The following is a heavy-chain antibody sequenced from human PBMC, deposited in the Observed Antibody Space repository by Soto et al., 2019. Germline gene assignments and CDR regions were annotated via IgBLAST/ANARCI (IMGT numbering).Heavy chain of an antibody. CDR1: GYSFTSYW. D-gene: IGHD6-19*01. V-gene: IGHV5-51*01. J-gene: IGHJ4*02. CDR3: ARLFDTSGWYDY. Sequence: GESLKISCKGSGYSFTSYWVGWVRQMPGKGLERMGIIYPGDSDTRYSPSFQGQVTISADKSITTTYLQWSSLKASDTAIYYCARLFDTSGWYDYWGQGTLVTVSS. CDR2: IYPGDSDT.